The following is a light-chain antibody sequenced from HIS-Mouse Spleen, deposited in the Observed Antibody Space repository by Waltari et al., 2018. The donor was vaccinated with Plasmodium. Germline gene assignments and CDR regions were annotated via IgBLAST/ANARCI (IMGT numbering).Light chain of an antibody. CDR2: AAS. V-gene: IGKV1-39*01. CDR3: QQYYSYLLT. Sequence: DIQMTQSPSSLSASAGDRVTITCRASQSISSYLNWYQQKPGKAPKLLIYAASSLQSGVPYRFSGSGSGTDFTLTISSLQPEDFATYYCQQYYSYLLTFGGGTKVEIK. J-gene: IGKJ4*01. CDR1: QSISSY.